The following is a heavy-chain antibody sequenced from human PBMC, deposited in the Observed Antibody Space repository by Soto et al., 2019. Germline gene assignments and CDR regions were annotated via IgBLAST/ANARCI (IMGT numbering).Heavy chain of an antibody. Sequence: QVQLVESGGGVVQPGRSLRLSCAASGFTFSSYAMHWVRQAPGKGLEWVAVISYDGSNKYYADSVKGRFTISRDNSKNTLYLQMNSLRAEDTAVYYCAREGGDDSSGPPGLDAFDIWGQGTMVTVSS. V-gene: IGHV3-30-3*01. CDR1: GFTFSSYA. J-gene: IGHJ3*02. CDR2: ISYDGSNK. D-gene: IGHD3-22*01. CDR3: AREGGDDSSGPPGLDAFDI.